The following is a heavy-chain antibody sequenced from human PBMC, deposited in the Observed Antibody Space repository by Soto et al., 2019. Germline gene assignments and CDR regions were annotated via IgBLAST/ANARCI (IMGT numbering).Heavy chain of an antibody. CDR3: ARSRTMEWESTPIPFDY. D-gene: IGHD1-26*01. V-gene: IGHV3-48*03. CDR2: ISSSGSTI. CDR1: GFTFSSYE. Sequence: GGSLRLSCAASGFTFSSYEMNWVRQAPGKGLEWVSYISSSGSTIYYADSVKGRFTISRDNAKNSLYLQMNRLRAEDTDVYSFARSRTMEWESTPIPFDYWGQGTLVTVSS. J-gene: IGHJ4*02.